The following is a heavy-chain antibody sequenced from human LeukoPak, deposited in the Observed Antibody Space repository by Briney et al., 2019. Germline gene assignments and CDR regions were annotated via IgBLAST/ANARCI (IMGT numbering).Heavy chain of an antibody. CDR3: AKIWASYYFDY. CDR1: GFTFSNYA. V-gene: IGHV3-23*01. CDR2: ISGSGGST. J-gene: IGHJ4*02. D-gene: IGHD3-10*01. Sequence: TGGSLRLSCAASGFTFSNYAMSWVRQAPGKGLEWVSGISGSGGSTYFADSVKGRFTISRDNSKNTLFLQMNSLRAEDTAVYHCAKIWASYYFDYWGQGTLVTVSS.